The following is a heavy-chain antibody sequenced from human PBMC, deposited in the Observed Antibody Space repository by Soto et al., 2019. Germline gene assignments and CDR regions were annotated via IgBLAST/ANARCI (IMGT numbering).Heavy chain of an antibody. CDR1: GFTFSSYG. V-gene: IGHV3-30*18. J-gene: IGHJ4*02. Sequence: VGSLRLSCAASGFTFSSYGMHWVRQAPGKGLEWVAVISYDGSNKYYADSVKGRFTISRDNSKNTLYLQMNSLRAEDTAVYYCAKGIAVAGLGYWGQGTLVTVSS. CDR3: AKGIAVAGLGY. CDR2: ISYDGSNK. D-gene: IGHD6-19*01.